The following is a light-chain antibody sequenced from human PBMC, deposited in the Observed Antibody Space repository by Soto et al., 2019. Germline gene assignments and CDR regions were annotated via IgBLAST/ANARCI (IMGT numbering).Light chain of an antibody. V-gene: IGKV1-5*01. CDR2: DVS. CDR3: QQYDTYYT. J-gene: IGKJ2*01. CDR1: QSISNW. Sequence: DFQMTQSPCTLSAPVADRFTITGRASQSISNWWAWYQQKPGKAPTLLIYDVSRLESGVPSRFSGSGSGTEFTLTINSLQPDDFATYYCQQYDTYYTFGQGTRVE.